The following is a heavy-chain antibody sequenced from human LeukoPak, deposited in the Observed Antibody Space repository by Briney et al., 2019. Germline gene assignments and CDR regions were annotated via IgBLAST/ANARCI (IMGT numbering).Heavy chain of an antibody. D-gene: IGHD3-22*01. CDR1: GFSFNIFI. CDR2: ISSSSDTI. V-gene: IGHV3-48*04. CDR3: AREAAAYYDSSGGIDY. Sequence: GGSLRLSCAASGFSFNIFIMNWVRQAPGKGLEWVSYISSSSDTIYYTDSVKGRFTISRDNAKNSLYLQMNSLSAEDTAVYYCAREAAAYYDSSGGIDYWGQGTLVTVSS. J-gene: IGHJ4*02.